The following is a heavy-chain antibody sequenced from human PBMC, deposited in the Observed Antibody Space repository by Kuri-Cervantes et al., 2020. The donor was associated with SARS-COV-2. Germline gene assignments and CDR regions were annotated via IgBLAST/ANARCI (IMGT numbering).Heavy chain of an antibody. Sequence: GESLKISCAASGFTFSSYAMHWVRQAPGKGLEWVAVISYDGSNKYYADSVKGRFTISRGNSKNTLYLQMNSLRAEDTAVYYCARDHYYDSSGYSPPNYYYYGMDVWGQGTTVTVSS. J-gene: IGHJ6*02. CDR1: GFTFSSYA. D-gene: IGHD3-22*01. CDR2: ISYDGSNK. CDR3: ARDHYYDSSGYSPPNYYYYGMDV. V-gene: IGHV3-30-3*01.